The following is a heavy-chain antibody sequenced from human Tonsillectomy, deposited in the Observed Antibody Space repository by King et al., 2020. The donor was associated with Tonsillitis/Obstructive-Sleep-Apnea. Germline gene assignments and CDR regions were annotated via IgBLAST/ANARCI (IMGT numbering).Heavy chain of an antibody. CDR3: ATTPRNLGYCSSTSCYVYYYYYMDV. CDR1: GFTFSSYA. CDR2: ISGSGGST. D-gene: IGHD2-2*01. V-gene: IGHV3-23*04. Sequence: EVQLVESGGGLVQPGGSLRLSCAASGFTFSSYAMSWVRQAPGKGLEWVSAISGSGGSTYYADSVKGRFTISRDNSKNTLYLQMNSLRAEDTAVYYCATTPRNLGYCSSTSCYVYYYYYMDVWGKGTTVTVSS. J-gene: IGHJ6*03.